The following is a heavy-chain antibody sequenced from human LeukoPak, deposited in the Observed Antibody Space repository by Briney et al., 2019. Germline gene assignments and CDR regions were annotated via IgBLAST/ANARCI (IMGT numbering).Heavy chain of an antibody. Sequence: ASVTVSCTASGYTFTSYGISWVRQAPGQGLEWMGWISAYNGNTNYAQKLQGRVTMTTDTSTSTAYMELRSLRSDDTAVYYCARATQYSSGWYASYYYYYGMDVWGQGTTVTVSS. D-gene: IGHD6-19*01. CDR3: ARATQYSSGWYASYYYYYGMDV. CDR2: ISAYNGNT. J-gene: IGHJ6*02. V-gene: IGHV1-18*01. CDR1: GYTFTSYG.